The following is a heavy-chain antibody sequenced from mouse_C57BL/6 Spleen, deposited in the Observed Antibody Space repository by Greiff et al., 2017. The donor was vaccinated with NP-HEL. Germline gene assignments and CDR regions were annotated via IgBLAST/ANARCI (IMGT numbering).Heavy chain of an antibody. CDR3: AREELGRDY. CDR1: GYTFTDYY. J-gene: IGHJ2*01. V-gene: IGHV1-76*01. Sequence: VQLQQSGAELVRPGASVKLSCKASGYTFTDYYINWVKQRPGQGLEWIARIYPGSGNTYYNEKFKGKATLTAEKSSSTAYMQLSSLTSEDSAVYFCAREELGRDYWGQGTTLTVSS. CDR2: IYPGSGNT. D-gene: IGHD4-1*01.